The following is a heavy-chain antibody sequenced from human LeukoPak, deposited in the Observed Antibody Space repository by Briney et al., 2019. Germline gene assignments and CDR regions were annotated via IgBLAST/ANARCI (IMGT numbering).Heavy chain of an antibody. CDR1: GGSISIYY. CDR3: ARFFYDSSGYYYFDY. D-gene: IGHD3-22*01. CDR2: IYYSGST. J-gene: IGHJ4*02. Sequence: PSETLSLTCTVSGGSISIYYWSWIRQPPGKGLEWIGYIYYSGSTNYNPSLKSRVTISVDTSKNHFSLKLSSVTAADTAVYYCARFFYDSSGYYYFDYWGQGTLVTFSS. V-gene: IGHV4-59*01.